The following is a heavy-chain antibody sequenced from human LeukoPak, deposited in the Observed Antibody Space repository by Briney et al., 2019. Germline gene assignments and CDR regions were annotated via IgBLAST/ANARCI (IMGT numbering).Heavy chain of an antibody. CDR1: GFTFSSYA. CDR2: ISGSGGST. J-gene: IGHJ4*02. V-gene: IGHV3-23*01. Sequence: GGSLRLSCAASGFTFSSYAMSWVRQAPGKGLEWVSAISGSGGSTYYAASVKGGFTIFRDNSKNTLFLQMNSLGAEDTAVYYCAKDRAVRFLEWLFDYWGQGTLVTVSS. CDR3: AKDRAVRFLEWLFDY. D-gene: IGHD3-3*01.